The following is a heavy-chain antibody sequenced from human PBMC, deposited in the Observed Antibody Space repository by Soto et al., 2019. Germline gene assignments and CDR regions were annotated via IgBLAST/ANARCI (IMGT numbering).Heavy chain of an antibody. Sequence: VSVKVCCKASGYTFTSYGISWVRQAPGQGLEWMGWISAYNGNTNYAQKLQGRVTMTTDTSTSTAYMELRSLRSDDTAVYYCAKGPPYYYDSTGSEYYFDSWGQGTLVTVSS. CDR3: AKGPPYYYDSTGSEYYFDS. J-gene: IGHJ4*02. D-gene: IGHD3-22*01. V-gene: IGHV1-18*01. CDR2: ISAYNGNT. CDR1: GYTFTSYG.